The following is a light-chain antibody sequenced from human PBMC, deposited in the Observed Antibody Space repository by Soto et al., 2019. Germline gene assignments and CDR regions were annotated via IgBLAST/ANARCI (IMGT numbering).Light chain of an antibody. CDR1: SSDVGGYNH. J-gene: IGLJ1*01. CDR3: NSHTSSNTRV. CDR2: EVS. V-gene: IGLV2-14*01. Sequence: LTRPSSLSGSPGQSITISCTGTSSDVGGYNHVSWYQHHPGKAPKLMIYEVSNRPSGVSNRFSGSKSGNTASLTISGLQADDEADYYCNSHTSSNTRVFGTGTKVTVL.